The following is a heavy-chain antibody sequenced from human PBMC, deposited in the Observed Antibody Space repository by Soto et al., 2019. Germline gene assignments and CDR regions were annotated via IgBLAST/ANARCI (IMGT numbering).Heavy chain of an antibody. CDR3: AGDCSSTSCLYGMDV. J-gene: IGHJ6*02. Sequence: PSETLSLTCTVSGGSISSGGYYWSWIRQHPGKGLEWIGYIYYSGSTYYNPSLKSRVTISVDTSKNQFSLKLSSVTAADTAVYYCAGDCSSTSCLYGMDVWGQGTTVTVSS. D-gene: IGHD2-2*01. V-gene: IGHV4-31*03. CDR2: IYYSGST. CDR1: GGSISSGGYY.